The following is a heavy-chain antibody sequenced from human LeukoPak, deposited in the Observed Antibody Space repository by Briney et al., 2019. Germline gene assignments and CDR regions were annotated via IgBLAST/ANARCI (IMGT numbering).Heavy chain of an antibody. CDR1: GFTFSSCE. V-gene: IGHV3-48*03. D-gene: IGHD7-27*01. J-gene: IGHJ3*02. Sequence: GGSLRLSCAASGFTFSSCEMNWVRQAPGKGLEWVSKISNSGTTIYYADSVKGRFTISRDNAKNSLYLQLNSLRAEDTAIYYCARTNWGLGGAFDIWGQGTMVTVSS. CDR3: ARTNWGLGGAFDI. CDR2: ISNSGTTI.